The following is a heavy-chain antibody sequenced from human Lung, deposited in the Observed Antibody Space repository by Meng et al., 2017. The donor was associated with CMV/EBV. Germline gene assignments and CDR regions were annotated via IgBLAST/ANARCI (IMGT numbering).Heavy chain of an antibody. CDR1: GFAFKDYG. D-gene: IGHD6-6*01. V-gene: IGHV3-33*01. Sequence: GGSLRLSCAASGFAFKDYGVHWVRQAPGKGPEWVAVIWSNGINKYYKDSVKGRFTISRDNSKYTLFLQMNSLTAEDTAVYYCTASNIAAGTVDLWGQGTLVTVSS. CDR3: TASNIAAGTVDL. J-gene: IGHJ4*02. CDR2: IWSNGINK.